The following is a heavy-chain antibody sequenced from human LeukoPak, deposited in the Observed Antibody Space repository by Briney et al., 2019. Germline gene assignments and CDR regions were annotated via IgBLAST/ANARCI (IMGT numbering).Heavy chain of an antibody. D-gene: IGHD4-17*01. J-gene: IGHJ4*02. Sequence: GGSLRLSCAASGFTFSSCSMNWVRQAPGKGLEWVSYISDSSRTIYYADSVKGRFTISRDNAKNSLSLQMNSLRAEDTAVYYCATALDYDDSRDYWGQGTLVTVSS. CDR3: ATALDYDDSRDY. CDR2: ISDSSRTI. V-gene: IGHV3-48*04. CDR1: GFTFSSCS.